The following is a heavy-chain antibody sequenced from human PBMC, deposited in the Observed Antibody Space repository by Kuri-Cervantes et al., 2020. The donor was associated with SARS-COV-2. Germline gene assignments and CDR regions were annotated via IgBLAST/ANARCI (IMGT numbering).Heavy chain of an antibody. Sequence: LRLSCTVSGGSISSSSYYWGWIRQPPGKGLEWIGSIYYSGSTYYNPSLKSRVTISVDTSKNQFSLKLSSVTAADTAVYYCARSIAAAGPIDYWGQGTLVTVSS. D-gene: IGHD6-13*01. CDR3: ARSIAAAGPIDY. V-gene: IGHV4-39*07. J-gene: IGHJ4*02. CDR1: GGSISSSSYY. CDR2: IYYSGST.